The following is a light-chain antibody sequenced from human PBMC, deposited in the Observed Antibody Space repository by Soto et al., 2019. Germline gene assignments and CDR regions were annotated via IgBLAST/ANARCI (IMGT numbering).Light chain of an antibody. CDR1: QIVSNN. Sequence: ERVMKESTATLSVSAGERATXSYMASQIVSNNLAWYHQKPGHAPSLLIYRASTMSTGIPARFIGIGSGTDFTLTISSLQSEDFALYSCQQYNKLPITFGLGTCMEIK. CDR2: RAS. CDR3: QQYNKLPIT. J-gene: IGKJ5*01. V-gene: IGKV3D-15*01.